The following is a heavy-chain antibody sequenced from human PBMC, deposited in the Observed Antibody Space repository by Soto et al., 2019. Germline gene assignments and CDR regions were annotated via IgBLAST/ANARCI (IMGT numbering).Heavy chain of an antibody. Sequence: QLQLQESGPGLVKPSETLSLTCTVSGGSITIHNHYWGWIRQSRGKGLEWIGSILYSGSINYNPSLKSRVTISVETSKNQFSLKLSSVTAADTAVYYCASLGSSGWYQGSYFDYWGQGTLVTVSS. CDR1: GGSITIHNHY. J-gene: IGHJ4*02. D-gene: IGHD6-19*01. V-gene: IGHV4-39*01. CDR2: ILYSGSI. CDR3: ASLGSSGWYQGSYFDY.